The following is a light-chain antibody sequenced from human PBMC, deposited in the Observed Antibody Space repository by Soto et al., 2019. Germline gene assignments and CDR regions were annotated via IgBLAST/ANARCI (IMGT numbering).Light chain of an antibody. J-gene: IGLJ3*02. CDR3: QSYGSGNWV. Sequence: NFMLTQPHSVSESPGKTVTISCTRNSGSIATRYVQWYQQRPDSAPTTIIYDDNQRPSGVPVRFSGSIDSSSNSASLTISGLKTEDEADYYCQSYGSGNWVFGGGTKLTVL. V-gene: IGLV6-57*03. CDR1: SGSIATRY. CDR2: DDN.